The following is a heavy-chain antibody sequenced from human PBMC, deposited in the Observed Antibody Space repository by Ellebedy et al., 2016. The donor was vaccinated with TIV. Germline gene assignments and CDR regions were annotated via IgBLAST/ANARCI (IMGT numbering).Heavy chain of an antibody. V-gene: IGHV6-1*01. CDR2: AYYRSTWIY. Sequence: SQTLSLTCAISGDSVSNKYATWNWIRQSPSRGLEWLGRAYYRSTWIYDYAVSVKGRITINPDTSNNQLSLNLNSVIPEDTAVYYSAKDPPLCYSRADVWGQGTTVTVSS. D-gene: IGHD4-11*01. J-gene: IGHJ6*02. CDR1: GDSVSNKYAT. CDR3: AKDPPLCYSRADV.